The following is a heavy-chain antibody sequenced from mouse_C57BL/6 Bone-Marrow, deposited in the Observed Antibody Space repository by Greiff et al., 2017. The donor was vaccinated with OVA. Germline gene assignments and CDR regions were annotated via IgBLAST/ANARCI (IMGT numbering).Heavy chain of an antibody. V-gene: IGHV1-15*01. CDR1: GYTFTDYE. D-gene: IGHD2-1*01. CDR2: IDPETGGT. Sequence: QVQLQQSGAELVRPGASVTLSCKASGYTFTDYEMHWVKQTPVHGLEWIGAIDPETGGTAYNQKFKGKAILTADKSSSTAYMQLSSLTSEDSAVYYCARNGIHFDYWGQGTTLTVSS. CDR3: ARNGIHFDY. J-gene: IGHJ2*01.